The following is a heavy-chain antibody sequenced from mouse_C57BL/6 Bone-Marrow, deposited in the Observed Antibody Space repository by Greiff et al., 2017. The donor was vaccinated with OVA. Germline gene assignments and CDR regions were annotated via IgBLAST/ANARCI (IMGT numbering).Heavy chain of an antibody. CDR3: ARSRATMVTTWFAY. Sequence: QVQLQQPGAELVMPGASVKLSCKASGYTFTSYWMHWVKQRPGQGLEWIGEIDPSDSYTIYNQKFKGKSTLTVDKSSSTAYMQLSSLTSEDSAVYYCARSRATMVTTWFAYWGQGTLVTVSA. V-gene: IGHV1-69*01. J-gene: IGHJ3*01. D-gene: IGHD2-2*01. CDR2: IDPSDSYT. CDR1: GYTFTSYW.